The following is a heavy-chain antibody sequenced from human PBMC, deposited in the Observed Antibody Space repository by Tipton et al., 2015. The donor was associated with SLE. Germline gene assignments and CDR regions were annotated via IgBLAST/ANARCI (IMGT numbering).Heavy chain of an antibody. J-gene: IGHJ6*02. CDR3: AGHYRNEWLFYGMDV. CDR2: IYYSGST. V-gene: IGHV4-59*08. D-gene: IGHD3-3*01. CDR1: GGSISSYY. Sequence: GLVKPSETLSLTCSVSGGSISSYYWSWIRQPPGKGLEWIGYIYYSGSTNYNPSLKSRVTISVDTSKNQFSLKLSSVTAADTAVYYCAGHYRNEWLFYGMDVWGQGP.